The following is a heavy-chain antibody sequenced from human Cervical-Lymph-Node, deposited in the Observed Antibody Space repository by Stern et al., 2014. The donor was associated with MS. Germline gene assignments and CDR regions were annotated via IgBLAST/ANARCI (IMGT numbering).Heavy chain of an antibody. D-gene: IGHD2-8*01. CDR2: ISYDGKHK. V-gene: IGHV3-30*03. CDR3: ARDYEDTSMLFDH. CDR1: GFTFSSYG. Sequence: VQLVESGGAVVQPGRSLRLSCAASGFTFSSYGMPWVRQAPGKGLEWVTVISYDGKHKYYAASVKGRFTISRDNSKNTLHLQMNSVTPDDTAIYYCARDYEDTSMLFDHWGQGTLVTVSS. J-gene: IGHJ4*02.